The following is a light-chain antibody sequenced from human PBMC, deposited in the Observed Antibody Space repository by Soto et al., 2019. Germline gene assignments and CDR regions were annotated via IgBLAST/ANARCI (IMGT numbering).Light chain of an antibody. Sequence: EIVMTQSPATLSVSPGERATLSCRASQSTNNYLAWYQQKPGQAPRLLIDGASTRATGIPARFSGSGSGTEFTLTISSLQSEDLAVYYCQQCNNWPLTFGGGTKVEIK. CDR3: QQCNNWPLT. V-gene: IGKV3-15*01. J-gene: IGKJ4*02. CDR2: GAS. CDR1: QSTNNY.